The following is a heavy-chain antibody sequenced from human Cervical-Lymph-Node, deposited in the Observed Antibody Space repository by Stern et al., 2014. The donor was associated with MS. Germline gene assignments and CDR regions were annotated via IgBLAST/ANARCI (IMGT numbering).Heavy chain of an antibody. Sequence: EVQLVESGGGVVQPGGSLRLSCAASGFTFSDYYMDWVRQAPGKGLEWVGCLRKKANDYTTEYGASVKGRFTISRDDSKQSLYLQMNSLRTEDTAVYYCARPNEGLGAWTFDYWGQGTLVTVSS. D-gene: IGHD1-26*01. V-gene: IGHV3-72*01. CDR1: GFTFSDYY. J-gene: IGHJ4*02. CDR3: ARPNEGLGAWTFDY. CDR2: LRKKANDYTT.